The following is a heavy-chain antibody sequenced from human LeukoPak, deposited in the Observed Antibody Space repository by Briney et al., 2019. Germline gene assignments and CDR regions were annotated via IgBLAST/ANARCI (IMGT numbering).Heavy chain of an antibody. CDR2: INHSGST. CDR3: ARGIGWFGELLFDY. Sequence: SETLSLTCTVSGGSINSYYWSWIRQPPGKGLEWIGEINHSGSTNYNPSLKSRVTISVDTSKNQLSLKLSSATAADTAVYYCARGIGWFGELLFDYWGQGTLVTVSS. V-gene: IGHV4-34*01. CDR1: GGSINSYY. D-gene: IGHD3-10*01. J-gene: IGHJ4*02.